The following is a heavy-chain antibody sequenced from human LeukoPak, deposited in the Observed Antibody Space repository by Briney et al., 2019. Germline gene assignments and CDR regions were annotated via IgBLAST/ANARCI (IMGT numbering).Heavy chain of an antibody. Sequence: SVKVSCKASGGTFSSYTISWVRQAPGQGLEWMGRIIPILGIANYAQKFQGRVTITAYKSTSTAYMELSSLRSEDTAVYYCARGRTTVTAYYYYYMDVWGKGTTVTVSS. CDR3: ARGRTTVTAYYYYYMDV. CDR2: IIPILGIA. V-gene: IGHV1-69*02. CDR1: GGTFSSYT. D-gene: IGHD4-11*01. J-gene: IGHJ6*03.